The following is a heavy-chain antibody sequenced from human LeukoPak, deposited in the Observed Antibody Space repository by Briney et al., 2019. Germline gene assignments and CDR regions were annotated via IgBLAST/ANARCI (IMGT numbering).Heavy chain of an antibody. V-gene: IGHV1-2*02. J-gene: IGHJ4*02. CDR3: ARASISWWSRSGYFDY. CDR1: GYTFTGYY. Sequence: ASVKVSCKASGYTFTGYYMHWVRQAPGQGLEWMGWINPNSGGTNYAQKFQGRVTMTRDTSISTAYMELSRLRSDDTAVYYCARASISWWSRSGYFDYWGQGTLVTVSS. D-gene: IGHD2-21*01. CDR2: INPNSGGT.